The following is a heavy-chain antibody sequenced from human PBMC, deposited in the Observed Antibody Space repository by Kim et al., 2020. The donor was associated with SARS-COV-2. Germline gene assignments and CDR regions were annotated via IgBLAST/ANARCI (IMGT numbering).Heavy chain of an antibody. Sequence: GGSLRLSCAASGFTFSSYGMHWVRQAPGKGLEWVAVIWYDGSNKYYVDSVKGRFTISRDNSKNTLYLQMNSLRAEDTAVYYCARDFFVDYFDYWGQGTLVTVSS. CDR2: IWYDGSNK. J-gene: IGHJ4*02. CDR3: ARDFFVDYFDY. CDR1: GFTFSSYG. V-gene: IGHV3-33*01. D-gene: IGHD3-3*01.